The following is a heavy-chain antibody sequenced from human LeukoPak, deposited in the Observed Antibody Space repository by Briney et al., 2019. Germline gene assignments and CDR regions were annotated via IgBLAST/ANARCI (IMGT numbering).Heavy chain of an antibody. D-gene: IGHD3-22*01. CDR1: GFTFSTYA. V-gene: IGHV3-30-3*01. J-gene: IGHJ4*02. CDR3: ARERAEGGSGYYHSFDY. Sequence: GGSLRLSCAASGFTFSTYAIHWVRQAPGKGLEWVAVISYDGSNKYYADSVKGRFTISRDNSKNTLYLQMNSLRAEDTAVYYCARERAEGGSGYYHSFDYWGQGTLVTVSS. CDR2: ISYDGSNK.